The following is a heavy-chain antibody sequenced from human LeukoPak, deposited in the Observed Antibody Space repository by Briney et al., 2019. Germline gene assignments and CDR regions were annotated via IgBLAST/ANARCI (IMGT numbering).Heavy chain of an antibody. J-gene: IGHJ4*02. CDR3: ARAPRAYCSTTGSCFQDY. Sequence: PGGSLRLSCAASGFSVSDTYMIWVRQPPGKGLEWIGEIFHSGSTNYNPSLQSRVTMSVDKSKNQFSLNLTSVTAADTAVYFCARAPRAYCSTTGSCFQDYWGQGTLVTVSS. D-gene: IGHD2-2*01. V-gene: IGHV4-4*01. CDR1: GFSVSDTY. CDR2: IFHSGST.